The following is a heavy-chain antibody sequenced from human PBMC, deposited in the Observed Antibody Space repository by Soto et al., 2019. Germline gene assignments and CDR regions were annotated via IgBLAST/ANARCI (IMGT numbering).Heavy chain of an antibody. CDR1: GGSISGYY. D-gene: IGHD6-13*01. J-gene: IGHJ4*02. V-gene: IGHV4-59*01. CDR2: IYYSGST. CDR3: ARSSGYSSSRFDY. Sequence: SETLSLTCTASGGSISGYYWSWIRQPPGKGLEWIGYIYYSGSTNYNPSLKSRVTISVDTSKNQFSLKLSSVTAADTAVYYCARSSGYSSSRFDYWGQG.